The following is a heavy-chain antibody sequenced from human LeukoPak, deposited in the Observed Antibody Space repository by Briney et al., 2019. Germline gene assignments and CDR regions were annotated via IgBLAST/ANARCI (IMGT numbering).Heavy chain of an antibody. CDR2: MNPNSGNT. CDR1: GYTFTSYD. Sequence: GASVKVSCKASGYTFTSYDIKWVRQAPGHGLEWMGWMNPNSGNTGYAQKFQGRVTMTRNTSISTAYMELSSLRSEDTAVYYSARGKDSSGYYSDLDYWGQGTLVTVSS. V-gene: IGHV1-8*01. CDR3: ARGKDSSGYYSDLDY. J-gene: IGHJ4*02. D-gene: IGHD3-22*01.